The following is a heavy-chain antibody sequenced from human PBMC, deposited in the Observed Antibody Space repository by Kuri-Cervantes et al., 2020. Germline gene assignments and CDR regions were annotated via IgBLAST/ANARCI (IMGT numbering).Heavy chain of an antibody. CDR1: GFTFSSYA. CDR3: ARDSRLSYSGNDYFSRNGMDV. V-gene: IGHV3-30-3*01. CDR2: ISYDGSNK. J-gene: IGHJ6*02. D-gene: IGHD5-12*01. Sequence: GGSLRLSCEASGFTFSSYAMHWVRQAPGRGLEWVAVISYDGSNKYYVDSVKGRFTISRDNSKNTLYLQMNSLRAEDTAVYYCARDSRLSYSGNDYFSRNGMDVWGQGTTVAVSS.